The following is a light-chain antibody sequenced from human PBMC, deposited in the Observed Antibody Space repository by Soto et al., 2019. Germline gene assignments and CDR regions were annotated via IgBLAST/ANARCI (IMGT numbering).Light chain of an antibody. CDR3: QQYSIIWT. J-gene: IGKJ1*01. CDR1: QSISTW. CDR2: DVS. V-gene: IGKV1-5*01. Sequence: DIQMTQSPSTLSASAGDTVTITCRASQSISTWVAWYQQKPGKAPRLLIYDVSILQSGVPSRFSGSGSGTEFTLTISSLQPDDFATYYCQQYSIIWTFGQGTKVDIK.